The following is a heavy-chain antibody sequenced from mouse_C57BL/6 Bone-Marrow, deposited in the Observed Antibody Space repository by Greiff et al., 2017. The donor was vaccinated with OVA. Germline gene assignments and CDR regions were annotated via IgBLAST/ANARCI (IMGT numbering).Heavy chain of an antibody. CDR3: ARQDDYDQGYYFDY. CDR1: GFTFSSYG. D-gene: IGHD2-4*01. CDR2: ISSGGSYT. J-gene: IGHJ2*01. V-gene: IGHV5-6*01. Sequence: EVKLVESGGDLVKPGGSLKLSCAASGFTFSSYGMSWVRQTPDKRLEWVATISSGGSYTYYPDSVKGRFTITRDNAKNTLYLQMSSLKSEDTAMYYCARQDDYDQGYYFDYWGQGTTLTVSS.